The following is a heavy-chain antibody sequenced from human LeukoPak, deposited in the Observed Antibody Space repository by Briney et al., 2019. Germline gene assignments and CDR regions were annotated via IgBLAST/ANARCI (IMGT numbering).Heavy chain of an antibody. Sequence: PGGSLRLSCAASGFTFSSYGMHWVRQAPGKGLEWVAVISYDGSNKYYADSVKGRFTISRDNSKNTLYLQMNSLRAEDTAVYYCAKDGTAAGTVRFDYWGQGTLVTVSS. CDR2: ISYDGSNK. V-gene: IGHV3-30*18. CDR1: GFTFSSYG. D-gene: IGHD6-13*01. J-gene: IGHJ4*02. CDR3: AKDGTAAGTVRFDY.